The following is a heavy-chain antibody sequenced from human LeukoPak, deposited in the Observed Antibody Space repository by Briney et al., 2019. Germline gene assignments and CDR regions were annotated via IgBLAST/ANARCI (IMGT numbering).Heavy chain of an antibody. CDR1: GGSINSYY. J-gene: IGHJ4*02. Sequence: SETLSLTCTVSGGSINSYYWSWIRQPPGKGLEWIGYPYYSGSTNYNPSLKSRVTISVDTSKNQFSLKLSSVTAADTAVYYCARRYGDYVAFDYWGQGTLVTVSS. CDR2: PYYSGST. D-gene: IGHD4-17*01. CDR3: ARRYGDYVAFDY. V-gene: IGHV4-59*01.